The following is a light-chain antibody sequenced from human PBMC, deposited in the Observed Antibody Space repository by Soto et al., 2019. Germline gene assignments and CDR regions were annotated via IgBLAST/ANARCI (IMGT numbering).Light chain of an antibody. CDR3: QQYDSSPRT. Sequence: EIVLTQSPGTLSLSPGERATLSCRASQSVNSNYLAWYQQKPGQGPRLLMYGASSRATGIPDRFSGSGSGTDLTLTIRRLEPEDCAVYYCQQYDSSPRTFGQGTKVEIK. CDR1: QSVNSNY. V-gene: IGKV3-20*01. J-gene: IGKJ1*01. CDR2: GAS.